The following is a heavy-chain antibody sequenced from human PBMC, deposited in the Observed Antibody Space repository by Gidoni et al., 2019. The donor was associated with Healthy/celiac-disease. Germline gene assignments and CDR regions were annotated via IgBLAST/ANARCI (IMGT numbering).Heavy chain of an antibody. Sequence: EVQLVESGGGLVQPGGSLRLSCAASAFTFSSYWMHWVRQAPGKGLVWVSRMNSDGSSTSYADSVKGRFTISRDNAKNTLYLQMNSLRAEDTAVYYCARVLTSGYDSSGYWGYWGQGTLVTVSS. CDR2: MNSDGSST. CDR3: ARVLTSGYDSSGYWGY. J-gene: IGHJ4*02. D-gene: IGHD3-22*01. V-gene: IGHV3-74*01. CDR1: AFTFSSYW.